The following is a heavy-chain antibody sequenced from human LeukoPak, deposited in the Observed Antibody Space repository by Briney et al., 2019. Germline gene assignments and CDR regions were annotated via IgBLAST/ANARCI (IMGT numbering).Heavy chain of an antibody. V-gene: IGHV3-7*01. CDR2: IKQDGSEK. J-gene: IGHJ3*02. D-gene: IGHD2-2*01. Sequence: PGGSLRLSCAASGFTFGSYWMSWVRQAPGKGLEWVANIKQDGSEKYYVDSVKGRFTISRDNAKNSLYLQMNSLRAEDTAVYYCARDGGYCSSTSCYGAFDIWGQGTMVTVSS. CDR3: ARDGGYCSSTSCYGAFDI. CDR1: GFTFGSYW.